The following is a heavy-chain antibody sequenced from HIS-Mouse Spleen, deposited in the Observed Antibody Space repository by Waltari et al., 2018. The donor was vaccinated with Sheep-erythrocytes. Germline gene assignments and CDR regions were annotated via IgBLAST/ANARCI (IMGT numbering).Heavy chain of an antibody. Sequence: QLQLQESGPGLVKPSETLSLTCTVSGGSISSSSYYWGWIRQPPGKGLEWIGSIYYSGSTYSNPSLKSRVTISVETSKNQFSLKLSSVTAADTAVYYCARLYYYDSSGYYFDYWGQGTLVTVSS. CDR3: ARLYYYDSSGYYFDY. CDR2: IYYSGST. D-gene: IGHD3-22*01. CDR1: GGSISSSSYY. V-gene: IGHV4-39*01. J-gene: IGHJ4*02.